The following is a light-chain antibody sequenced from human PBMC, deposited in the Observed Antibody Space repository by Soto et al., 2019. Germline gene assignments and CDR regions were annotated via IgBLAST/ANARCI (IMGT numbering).Light chain of an antibody. J-gene: IGKJ5*01. CDR1: QSVSSN. Sequence: EVVVTQSPATLSVFPGERATVSCRASQSVSSNLAWYQQKPGQAPRLLIYGASTRATGIPARFSGSGSGTEFTLTISSLQSEDFAVYYCHQYDNWPKTFGQGTRLEIK. V-gene: IGKV3-15*01. CDR3: HQYDNWPKT. CDR2: GAS.